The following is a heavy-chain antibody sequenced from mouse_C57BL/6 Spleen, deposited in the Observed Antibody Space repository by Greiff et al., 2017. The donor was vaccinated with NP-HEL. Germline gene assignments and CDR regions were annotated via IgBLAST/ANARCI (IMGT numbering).Heavy chain of an antibody. Sequence: QVQLQQPGAELVKPGASVKLSCKASGYTFTSYWMHWVKQRPGQGLEWIGMIHPNSGSTNYNEKFKSKATLTVDKSSSTAYMQLSSLTSEDSAVYYCARRSNYDYAMDYWGQGTSVTVSS. CDR3: ARRSNYDYAMDY. V-gene: IGHV1-64*01. CDR1: GYTFTSYW. CDR2: IHPNSGST. D-gene: IGHD2-5*01. J-gene: IGHJ4*01.